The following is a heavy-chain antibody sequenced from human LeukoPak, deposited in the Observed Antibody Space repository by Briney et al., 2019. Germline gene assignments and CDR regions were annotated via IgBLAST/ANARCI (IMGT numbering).Heavy chain of an antibody. Sequence: PSETLSLTCTVSGGSISSYYWSWIRQPPGKGLEWIGYIYYSGSTSYNPSLKSRVTISVDTSKNQFSLKLSSVTAADMAVYYCARQGGYYDSSGYYTVIDIWGQGTMVTVCS. CDR1: GGSISSYY. D-gene: IGHD3-22*01. J-gene: IGHJ3*02. V-gene: IGHV4-59*08. CDR2: IYYSGST. CDR3: ARQGGYYDSSGYYTVIDI.